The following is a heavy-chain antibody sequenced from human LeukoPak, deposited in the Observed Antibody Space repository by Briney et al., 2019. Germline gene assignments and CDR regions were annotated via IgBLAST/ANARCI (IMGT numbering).Heavy chain of an antibody. J-gene: IGHJ4*02. CDR1: GFTFSSYS. CDR2: ISSDSRTI. CDR3: ARYGSGTTYITNYFDY. D-gene: IGHD3-10*01. V-gene: IGHV3-48*02. Sequence: GGSLRLSCAASGFTFSSYSMNWVRQAPGKGLEWVSYISSDSRTIYYADSVKGRFTISRDNAKNSLYLQMKSLRDEDTAVYYCARYGSGTTYITNYFDYWGQGTLVTVSS.